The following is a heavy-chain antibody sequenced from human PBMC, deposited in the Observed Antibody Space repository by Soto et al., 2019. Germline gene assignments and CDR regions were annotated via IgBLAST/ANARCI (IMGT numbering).Heavy chain of an antibody. D-gene: IGHD1-1*01. CDR3: ARDGTGTKYYYYYGMDV. V-gene: IGHV1-69*01. Sequence: QVQLVQSGAEVKKPGSSVKVSCKASGGTFSSYAIGWVRQAPGQGLEWMGGIIPIFGTANYAQKFQGRVTITADESTSTAYMELSSLRSEDTAVYYCARDGTGTKYYYYYGMDVWGQGTTVTVSS. J-gene: IGHJ6*02. CDR2: IIPIFGTA. CDR1: GGTFSSYA.